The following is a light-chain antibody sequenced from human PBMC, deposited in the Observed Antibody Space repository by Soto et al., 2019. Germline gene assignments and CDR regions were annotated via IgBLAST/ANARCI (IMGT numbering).Light chain of an antibody. CDR3: QQYGSSSQT. Sequence: EIVLTQSPGTLSLSPGERATLSCRASQSVSSTYLAWYQQKPGQAPRLLIYGASNRATGIPDRFSGGGSGTDFTLTISRLEPEDFAVYYCQQYGSSSQTFGQGTKVEIK. CDR1: QSVSSTY. CDR2: GAS. J-gene: IGKJ1*01. V-gene: IGKV3-20*01.